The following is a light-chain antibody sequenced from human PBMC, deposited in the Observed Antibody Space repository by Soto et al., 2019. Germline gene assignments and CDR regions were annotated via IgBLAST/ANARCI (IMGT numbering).Light chain of an antibody. CDR2: GAS. J-gene: IGKJ4*01. CDR1: QTVSSGF. CDR3: NKYYSSRTN. V-gene: IGKV3-20*01. Sequence: EIFCTQSPCTLSVSPRERATVSCRASQTVSSGFLAWYQQKVGQAPRLLIYGASTRATGIPDRFSGSGSGKELTITIDRMEPEDFEVYYCNKYYSSRTNFGGGTKLDIK.